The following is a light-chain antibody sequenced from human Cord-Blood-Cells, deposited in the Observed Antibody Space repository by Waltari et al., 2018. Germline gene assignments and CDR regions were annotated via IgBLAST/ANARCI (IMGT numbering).Light chain of an antibody. CDR2: DVS. CDR1: SSDVGGYHY. V-gene: IGLV2-14*01. J-gene: IGLJ2*01. Sequence: QSALTQPASVSGSPGQSITISCTGTSSDVGGYHYVSWYQQHPGKAPKRMIYDVSKRPSGVSSRFSGSSAGNTASLTISGLQAEDEADYYCSSYTSSSTVVFGGGTKLTVL. CDR3: SSYTSSSTVV.